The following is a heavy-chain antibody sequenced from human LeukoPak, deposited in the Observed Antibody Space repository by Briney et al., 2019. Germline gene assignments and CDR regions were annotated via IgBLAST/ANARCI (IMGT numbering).Heavy chain of an antibody. CDR1: GFTFSSYA. V-gene: IGHV3-23*01. J-gene: IGHJ5*02. D-gene: IGHD2-8*01. CDR3: AKEPSYCTNGVCYSRVFDR. Sequence: GGSLRLSCAASGFTFSSYAMSWVRQAPGKGLEWVSAISGSGEGTYYADSVKGRFTISRDNSKNTLYLQMSGLRAEDTAVYYCAKEPSYCTNGVCYSRVFDRWGQGTLVTVSS. CDR2: ISGSGEGT.